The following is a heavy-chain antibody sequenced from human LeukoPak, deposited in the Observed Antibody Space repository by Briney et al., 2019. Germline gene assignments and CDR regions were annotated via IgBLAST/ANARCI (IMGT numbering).Heavy chain of an antibody. Sequence: SETLSRTCTVSAGSITSGDHYWNWIRQPPGRGQEWIGYIYSSGSTYYNPSLKSRITMSLDTSKSQFSLKLSSVTAADTAVYYCAGSNWKYYFGFWGQGTLVTVSS. CDR2: IYSSGST. V-gene: IGHV4-30-4*08. CDR1: AGSITSGDHY. CDR3: AGSNWKYYFGF. D-gene: IGHD1-1*01. J-gene: IGHJ4*02.